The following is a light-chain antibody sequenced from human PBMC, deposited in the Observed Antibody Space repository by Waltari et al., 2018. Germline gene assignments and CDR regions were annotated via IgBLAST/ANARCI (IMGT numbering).Light chain of an antibody. Sequence: QSALTQPASVSGSPGQSNTISCTGTSSDVGGHNHVSWYQQHPGQAPKLLICDVSKWPSGVSDRFSGSKAGNTASLTISGRQAGDEADYYCNSYTSSTTWVFGGGTRVTVL. V-gene: IGLV2-14*03. CDR3: NSYTSSTTWV. CDR2: DVS. J-gene: IGLJ3*02. CDR1: SSDVGGHNH.